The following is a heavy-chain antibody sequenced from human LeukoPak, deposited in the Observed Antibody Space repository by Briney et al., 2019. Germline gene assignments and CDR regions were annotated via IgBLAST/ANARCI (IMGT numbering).Heavy chain of an antibody. J-gene: IGHJ4*02. V-gene: IGHV1-69*13. CDR3: TRSTKVVSRTFDY. D-gene: IGHD4-23*01. Sequence: ASVKVSCKASGGTFSSYAISWVRQAPGHGLELVGAITPIFGTPNYVEKFQGRVTISADESTSTAYMELSSLTSEDTAVYYCTRSTKVVSRTFDYWGQGTLVTVSS. CDR1: GGTFSSYA. CDR2: ITPIFGTP.